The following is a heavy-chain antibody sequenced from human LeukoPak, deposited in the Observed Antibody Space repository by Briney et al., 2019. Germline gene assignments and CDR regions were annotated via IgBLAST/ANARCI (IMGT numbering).Heavy chain of an antibody. CDR1: GYTFTTLD. J-gene: IGHJ4*02. CDR3: ARAYDFWSGLIDY. D-gene: IGHD3-3*01. V-gene: IGHV1-8*03. CDR2: INTNSGNT. Sequence: ASVKVSCKASGYTFTTLDINWVRQATGQGLEWMGWINTNSGNTGNAQKFQGRVTITRDTSISTAYMELSSLTSEDTAVYYCARAYDFWSGLIDYWGQGTLVTVSS.